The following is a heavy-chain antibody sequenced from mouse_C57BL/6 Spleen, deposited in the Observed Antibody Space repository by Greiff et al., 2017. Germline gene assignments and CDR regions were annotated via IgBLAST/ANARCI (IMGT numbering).Heavy chain of an antibody. D-gene: IGHD2-1*01. CDR3: ASRGGNYGGYFDY. J-gene: IGHJ2*01. Sequence: VQLQQSGAELVRPGSSVKMSCKTSGYTFTSYGINWVKQRPGRGLEWIGYIYIGNGYTEYNEKFKGKATLTSDTSSSTSYSQLCSLTSEYSSIYCCASRGGNYGGYFDYWGQGTTLTVSS. CDR1: GYTFTSYG. CDR2: IYIGNGYT. V-gene: IGHV1-58*01.